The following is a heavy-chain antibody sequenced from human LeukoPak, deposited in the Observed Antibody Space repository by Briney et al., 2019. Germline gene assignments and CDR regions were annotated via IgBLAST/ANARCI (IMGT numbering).Heavy chain of an antibody. D-gene: IGHD6-13*01. CDR3: ARAVVIAEAGLYLDY. V-gene: IGHV3-30*02. CDR1: GFTFSSYG. J-gene: IGHJ4*02. Sequence: AGGFLRLSCAASGFTFSSYGMHWVRQAPDKGLEWVAFIRYDGSNKYYADSVKGRFTISRDNSKNTLYLQMNSLRAEDTAVYYCARAVVIAEAGLYLDYWGQGTLVTVSS. CDR2: IRYDGSNK.